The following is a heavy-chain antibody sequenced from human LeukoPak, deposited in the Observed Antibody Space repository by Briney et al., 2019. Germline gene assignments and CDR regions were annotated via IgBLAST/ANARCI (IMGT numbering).Heavy chain of an antibody. Sequence: PSETLSFTCTVSGGSISSYYWSWIRQPPGKGLEWIGYIYYSGSTNYNPSLKSRVTISVDTSKNQFSLKLSSVTAADTAVYYCARDGIGDAFDIWGQGTMVTVSS. V-gene: IGHV4-59*01. CDR3: ARDGIGDAFDI. J-gene: IGHJ3*02. CDR2: IYYSGST. CDR1: GGSISSYY.